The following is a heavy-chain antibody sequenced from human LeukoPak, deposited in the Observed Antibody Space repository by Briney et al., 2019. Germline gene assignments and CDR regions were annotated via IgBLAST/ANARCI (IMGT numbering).Heavy chain of an antibody. CDR2: IYTSGST. D-gene: IGHD3-3*01. Sequence: PSETLSLTCTVSGGSISSYYWSWIRQPAGKGLEWIGRIYTSGSTNYNPSLKSRVTMSVDTSKNQFSLKLSSVTAADTAVYYCARQLYDFWSGYCYYFDYWGQGTLVTVSS. V-gene: IGHV4-4*07. CDR3: ARQLYDFWSGYCYYFDY. J-gene: IGHJ4*02. CDR1: GGSISSYY.